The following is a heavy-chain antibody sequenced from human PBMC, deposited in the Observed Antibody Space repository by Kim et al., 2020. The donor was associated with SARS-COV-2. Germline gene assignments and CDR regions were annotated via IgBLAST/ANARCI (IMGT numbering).Heavy chain of an antibody. CDR3: ARAGAQKSYYYYGMDV. V-gene: IGHV4-59*01. Sequence: SLKSRVTISVDTSKNQFSLKLSSVTAADTAVYYCARAGAQKSYYYYGMDVWGQGTTVTVSS. J-gene: IGHJ6*02.